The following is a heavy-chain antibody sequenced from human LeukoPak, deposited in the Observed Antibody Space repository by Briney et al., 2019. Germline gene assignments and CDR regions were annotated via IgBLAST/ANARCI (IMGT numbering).Heavy chain of an antibody. CDR1: GFTFSSYA. Sequence: GGSLRLSCAASGFTFSSYAMSWVRQAPGKGLEWVSAISGSGGSTYYADSVKGRFTISRDNSKNTLYLQMNSLRAEDTAVYYCAKEGSSSWYEESVFDYWGQGTLVTVSS. D-gene: IGHD6-13*01. V-gene: IGHV3-23*01. J-gene: IGHJ4*02. CDR2: ISGSGGST. CDR3: AKEGSSSWYEESVFDY.